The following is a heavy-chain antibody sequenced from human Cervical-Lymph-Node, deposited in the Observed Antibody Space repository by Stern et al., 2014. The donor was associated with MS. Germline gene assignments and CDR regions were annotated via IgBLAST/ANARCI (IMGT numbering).Heavy chain of an antibody. CDR3: ARDLVDGRIGGPGSFDY. CDR2: IHPRDGST. CDR1: GYPFTSDY. Sequence: VQLMQSGAEAKTPGASVKASCKASGYPFTSDYMHWARHAPGQGLEWMGIIHPRDGSTRYAQNFQGRVTLTRDTSTSTVSMELTSLRSEDTAVYYCARDLVDGRIGGPGSFDYWGQGTLVTVSS. D-gene: IGHD3-10*01. J-gene: IGHJ4*02. V-gene: IGHV1-46*03.